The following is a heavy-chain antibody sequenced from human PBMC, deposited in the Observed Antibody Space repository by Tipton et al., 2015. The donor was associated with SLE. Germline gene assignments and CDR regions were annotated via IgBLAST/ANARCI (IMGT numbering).Heavy chain of an antibody. CDR1: GFFFSDYT. CDR2: IYSGGST. CDR3: ASVGY. V-gene: IGHV3-66*02. D-gene: IGHD1-26*01. Sequence: SLRLSCEASGFFFSDYTMNWVRQAPGKGLEWVSVIYSGGSTYYADSVKGRFTISRDNSKNTLYLQMNSLRAEDTAVYYCASVGYWGQGTLVTVSS. J-gene: IGHJ4*02.